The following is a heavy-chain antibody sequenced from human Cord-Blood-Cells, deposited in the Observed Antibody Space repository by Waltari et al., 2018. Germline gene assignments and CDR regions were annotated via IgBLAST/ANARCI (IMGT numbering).Heavy chain of an antibody. CDR2: IYYSGST. V-gene: IGHV4-39*01. D-gene: IGHD3-10*01. CDR3: ARYGSGSSYYYYYGMDV. Sequence: QLQLQESGPGLVKPSETLSLTCTVSGGSISSSSYYWGWTRPPPGKGLEWIGSIYYSGSTYYNPSLKSRVTISVDTSKNQFSLKLSSVTAADTAVYYCARYGSGSSYYYYYGMDVWGQGTTVTVSS. CDR1: GGSISSSSYY. J-gene: IGHJ6*02.